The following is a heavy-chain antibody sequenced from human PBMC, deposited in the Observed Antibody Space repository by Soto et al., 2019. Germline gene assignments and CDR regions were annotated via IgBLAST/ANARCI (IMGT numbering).Heavy chain of an antibody. D-gene: IGHD6-19*01. V-gene: IGHV4-34*01. Sequence: WTWIRQPPGKGLEWIGKIDRSGSTKYNPSLKSRVTISVDTTKNQFSLKLTSVTAADTAVYYCARGDSSGWYFDYWGRGTLLXXSX. CDR2: IDRSGST. J-gene: IGHJ4*02. CDR3: ARGDSSGWYFDY.